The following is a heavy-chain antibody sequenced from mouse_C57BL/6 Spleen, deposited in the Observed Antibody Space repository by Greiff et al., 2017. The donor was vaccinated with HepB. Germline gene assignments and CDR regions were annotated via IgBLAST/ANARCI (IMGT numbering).Heavy chain of an antibody. Sequence: EVQLQQSGPELVKPGASVKIPCKASGYTFTDYNMDWVKQSHGKSLEWIGDINPNNGGTIYNQKFKGKATLTVDKSSSTAYMELRSLTSEDTAVYYWSREDDSNLYAMDYWGQGTSVTVSS. D-gene: IGHD2-4*01. CDR2: INPNNGGT. CDR3: SREDDSNLYAMDY. J-gene: IGHJ4*01. V-gene: IGHV1-18*01. CDR1: GYTFTDYN.